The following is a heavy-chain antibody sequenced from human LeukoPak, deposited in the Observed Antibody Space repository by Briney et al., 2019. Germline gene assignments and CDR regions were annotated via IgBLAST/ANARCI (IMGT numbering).Heavy chain of an antibody. D-gene: IGHD4-17*01. Sequence: GESLTISCKTSGYMFTTYRIGWVRQVPGKGLEWMGIIYSGDSNTTYSPAFQGQVTISVDKSITTAYLHWSSLKASDTAVYYCARRVYYGDYGFDYWGQGTLVTVSS. CDR2: IYSGDSNT. J-gene: IGHJ4*02. CDR1: GYMFTTYR. V-gene: IGHV5-51*01. CDR3: ARRVYYGDYGFDY.